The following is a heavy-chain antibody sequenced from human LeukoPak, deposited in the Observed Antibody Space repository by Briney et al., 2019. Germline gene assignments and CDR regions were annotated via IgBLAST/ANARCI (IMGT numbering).Heavy chain of an antibody. Sequence: ASVKVSCKASGYTFTGYYMHWVRQAPGQGLQWVGWINPDSGGTRYAQNFQGRVTMTRDTSIRTAYMELSRLTSDDTAIYYCAKDLGGGSYQPSDYWGQGTLVTVSS. V-gene: IGHV1-2*02. D-gene: IGHD1-26*01. CDR1: GYTFTGYY. J-gene: IGHJ4*02. CDR3: AKDLGGGSYQPSDY. CDR2: INPDSGGT.